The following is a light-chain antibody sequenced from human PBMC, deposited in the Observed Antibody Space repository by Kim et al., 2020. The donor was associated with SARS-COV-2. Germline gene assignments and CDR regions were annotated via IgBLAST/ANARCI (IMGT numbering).Light chain of an antibody. V-gene: IGLV3-1*01. CDR3: QAWDSSPWV. Sequence: SYELTQPPSVSVSPGQTASITCSGAKLGDKYACWYQQKPGQPPVLVIYQDSKRPSGIPERFSGSNSGNTATLTISGTQAMDEADYYCQAWDSSPWVFGG. CDR1: KLGDKY. J-gene: IGLJ3*02. CDR2: QDS.